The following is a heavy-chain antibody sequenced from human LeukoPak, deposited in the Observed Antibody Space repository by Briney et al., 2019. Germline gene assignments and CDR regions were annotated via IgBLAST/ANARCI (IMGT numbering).Heavy chain of an antibody. CDR2: VNSDGRIT. CDR3: VRSDWFDN. Sequence: GGSLRLSCAASGFIFSNYGMHWVRQAPGKGLVWVSRVNSDGRITKYADSVKGRFTISRDNAKNTLYLQMNNLRAEDTAMYYCVRSDWFDNWGQGTLVTVSS. V-gene: IGHV3-74*03. J-gene: IGHJ5*02. CDR1: GFIFSNYG.